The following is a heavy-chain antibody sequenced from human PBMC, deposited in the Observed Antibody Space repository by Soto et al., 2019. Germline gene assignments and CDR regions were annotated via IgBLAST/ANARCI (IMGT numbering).Heavy chain of an antibody. CDR2: IFYTGRT. CDR1: GGSVNSDYYY. Sequence: SEALSLTCTVSGGSVNSDYYYWSWIRQPPGKGLEWSGYIFYTGRTNYNPSLESRVTISLDPSRNQFSLRLSSVTAADTAVFYCAREYSNSPEAFDYWGPGALVTVS. J-gene: IGHJ4*02. V-gene: IGHV4-61*01. CDR3: AREYSNSPEAFDY. D-gene: IGHD4-4*01.